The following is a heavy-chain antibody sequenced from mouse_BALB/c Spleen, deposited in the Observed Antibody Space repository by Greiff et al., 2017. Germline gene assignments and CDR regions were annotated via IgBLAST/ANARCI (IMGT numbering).Heavy chain of an antibody. D-gene: IGHD2-4*01. Sequence: QVQLKQPGAELVKPGASVKLSCKASGYTFTSYWMYWVKQRPGQGLEWIGEINPSNGGTNFNEKFKSKATLTVDKSSSTAYMQLSSLTSEDSAVYYCTRKGVYYDYPMDYWGQGTSVTVSS. J-gene: IGHJ4*01. V-gene: IGHV1S81*02. CDR2: INPSNGGT. CDR1: GYTFTSYW. CDR3: TRKGVYYDYPMDY.